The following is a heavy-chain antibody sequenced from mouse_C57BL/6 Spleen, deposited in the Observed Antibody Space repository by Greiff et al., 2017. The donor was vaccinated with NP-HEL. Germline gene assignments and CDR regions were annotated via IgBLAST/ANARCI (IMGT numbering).Heavy chain of an antibody. D-gene: IGHD3-3*01. Sequence: EVQRVESGGDLVKPGGSLKLSCAASGFTFTSYGMSWVRQTPDKRLEWVATISSGGSYTYYPDSVKGRFTISRDNAKNTLYLQMSSLKSEDTAMYYCARLRGPYYAMDYWGQGTSVTVSS. CDR2: ISSGGSYT. J-gene: IGHJ4*01. CDR1: GFTFTSYG. CDR3: ARLRGPYYAMDY. V-gene: IGHV5-6*01.